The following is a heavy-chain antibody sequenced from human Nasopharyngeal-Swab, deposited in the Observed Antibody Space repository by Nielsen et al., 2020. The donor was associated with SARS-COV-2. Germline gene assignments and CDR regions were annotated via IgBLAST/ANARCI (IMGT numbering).Heavy chain of an antibody. D-gene: IGHD2-2*01. Sequence: SETLSLTCTASGVSISSYYWSWIRQPPGKGLEWIGYIYYSGGTYYNHYNPSLECRVTISVDTSKNQFSLKLRSVTAADTAVYFCARAHCVSSTCYAVPFDHWGQGTLVTVSS. V-gene: IGHV4-59*01. CDR3: ARAHCVSSTCYAVPFDH. J-gene: IGHJ4*02. CDR1: GVSISSYY. CDR2: IYYSGGTYYN.